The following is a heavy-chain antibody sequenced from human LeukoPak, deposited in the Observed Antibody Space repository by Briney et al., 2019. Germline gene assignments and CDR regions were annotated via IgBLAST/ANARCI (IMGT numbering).Heavy chain of an antibody. D-gene: IGHD3-10*01. CDR2: ISSNGGST. Sequence: PGGSLRLSCSASGFTFSSYAMHWVRQAPGKGLEYVSAISSNGGSTYYADSVKGRFTISRDNSKNTLYLQMSSLRAEDTAVYYCARVGLLWFGELFDYWGQGTLVTVSS. J-gene: IGHJ4*02. CDR3: ARVGLLWFGELFDY. CDR1: GFTFSSYA. V-gene: IGHV3-64D*06.